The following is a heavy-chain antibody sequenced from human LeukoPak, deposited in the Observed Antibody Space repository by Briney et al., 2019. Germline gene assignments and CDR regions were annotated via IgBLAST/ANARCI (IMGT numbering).Heavy chain of an antibody. CDR3: AKADNWNLPLDY. V-gene: IGHV3-23*01. D-gene: IGHD1-7*01. CDR2: ISGSGGIT. Sequence: GGSLRPSCAASGFTFSTCAMTWVRQAPGKGLEWVSGISGSGGITNYADSVKGRFTISRDNSKSTLYLQMISLRAEDTAVYYCAKADNWNLPLDYWGQGTLVTVSS. CDR1: GFTFSTCA. J-gene: IGHJ4*02.